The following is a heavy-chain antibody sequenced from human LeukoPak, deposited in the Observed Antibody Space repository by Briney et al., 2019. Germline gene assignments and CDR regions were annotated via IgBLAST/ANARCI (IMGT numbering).Heavy chain of an antibody. CDR2: ISSSSSTI. Sequence: PGGSLRLSCAASGFTFSSYSMNWVRQAPGKGLEWVSYISSSSSTIYYADSVKGRFTISRDNAKNSLYLLMNSLRAEDTAVYYCARDLLPNWFDPWGQGTLVTVSS. J-gene: IGHJ5*02. V-gene: IGHV3-48*04. CDR1: GFTFSSYS. CDR3: ARDLLPNWFDP.